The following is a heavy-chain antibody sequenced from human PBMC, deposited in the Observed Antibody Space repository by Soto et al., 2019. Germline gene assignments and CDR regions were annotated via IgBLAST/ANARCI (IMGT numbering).Heavy chain of an antibody. D-gene: IGHD3-22*01. J-gene: IGHJ6*02. CDR3: ARETDYDSSGSPLDV. CDR1: GDSISTDY. CDR2: IYYSGST. Sequence: PSETLSLTCTVSGDSISTDYWSWIRQPPGKGLEWIGYIYYSGSTYYNPSLKSRVTISVDTSKNQFSLKLSSVTAADTAVYYCARETDYDSSGSPLDVWGQGTTVTVSS. V-gene: IGHV4-30-4*01.